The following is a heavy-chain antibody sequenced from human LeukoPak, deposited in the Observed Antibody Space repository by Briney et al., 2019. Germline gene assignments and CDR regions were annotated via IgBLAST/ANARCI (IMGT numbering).Heavy chain of an antibody. CDR1: GFTFSSYG. Sequence: GGSLRLSCAASGFTFSSYGMNWVRQSPGKGLEWVAVILHDGSNKYYADSVKGRFTISRDNSKNTLYLLMYSLRPKDTAVYYCARVDTRSWYWYFDLWGRGTLVTVSS. CDR3: ARVDTRSWYWYFDL. J-gene: IGHJ2*01. D-gene: IGHD6-13*01. CDR2: ILHDGSNK. V-gene: IGHV3-30*03.